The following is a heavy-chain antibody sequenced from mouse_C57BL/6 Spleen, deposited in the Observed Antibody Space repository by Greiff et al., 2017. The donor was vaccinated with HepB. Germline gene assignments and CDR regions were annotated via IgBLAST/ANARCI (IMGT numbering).Heavy chain of an antibody. Sequence: QVQLQQSGAELVRPGTSVKVSCKASGYAFTNYLIEWVKQRPGQGLEWIGVINPGSGGTNYNEKFKGKATLPADKSSSTAYMQLSSLTSEDSAVYFCARSPGWFYFDYWGQGTTLTVSS. D-gene: IGHD1-2*01. J-gene: IGHJ2*01. CDR1: GYAFTNYL. V-gene: IGHV1-54*01. CDR3: ARSPGWFYFDY. CDR2: INPGSGGT.